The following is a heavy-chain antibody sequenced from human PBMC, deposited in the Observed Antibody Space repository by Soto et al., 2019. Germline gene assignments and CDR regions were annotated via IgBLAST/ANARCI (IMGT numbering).Heavy chain of an antibody. J-gene: IGHJ4*02. CDR3: ARQAGSSGIWYFDY. D-gene: IGHD6-6*01. CDR1: GFTFSGYA. CDR2: TSYDENYK. Sequence: QVHLVESGGGVVQPGRSLRLSCAASGFTFSGYAMHWVRQAPGKGLEWVAATSYDENYKYYAASVKGRFTISRDNSKNTLFLQMHSLRTEDTAVYYCARQAGSSGIWYFDYWGQGSLVSVSS. V-gene: IGHV3-30*04.